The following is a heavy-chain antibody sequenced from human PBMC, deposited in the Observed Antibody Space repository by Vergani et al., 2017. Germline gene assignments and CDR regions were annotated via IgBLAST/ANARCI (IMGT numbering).Heavy chain of an antibody. CDR3: AAGAGYSSGWYDFDY. CDR1: GFTFTSSA. D-gene: IGHD6-19*01. CDR2: IDVGSGNT. Sequence: QMQLVQSGPEVKKPGTSVKVSCKASGFTFTSSAVQWVRQARGQRLEWIGWIDVGSGNTNYAQKFQERVTITRDISTSTAYMELSSLRSEDTAVYYCAAGAGYSSGWYDFDYWGQGTLVTVSS. J-gene: IGHJ4*02. V-gene: IGHV1-58*01.